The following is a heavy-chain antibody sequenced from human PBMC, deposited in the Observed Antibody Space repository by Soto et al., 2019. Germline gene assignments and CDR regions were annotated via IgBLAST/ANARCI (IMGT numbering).Heavy chain of an antibody. CDR1: GFSLSDYW. CDR3: ARGDNGYYYFDY. V-gene: IGHV3-74*01. CDR2: ITRDGSST. Sequence: EVQLVESGGGLVQPGGSLRLSCAASGFSLSDYWMHWVRQAPGEGLVWLSRITRDGSSTNYADSVKGRFTISRDNAKKTLCLQVNSLRGEDRAVYYCARGDNGYYYFDYGGEGTMVTVSS. D-gene: IGHD5-18*01. J-gene: IGHJ4*02.